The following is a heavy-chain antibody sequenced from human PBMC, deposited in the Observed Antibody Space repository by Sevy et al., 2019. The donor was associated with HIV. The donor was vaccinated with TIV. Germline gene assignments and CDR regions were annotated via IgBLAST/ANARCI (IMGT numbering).Heavy chain of an antibody. D-gene: IGHD5-12*01. J-gene: IGHJ6*02. CDR3: ITDPAYRGYDEEVINYYFYGMDV. CDR1: GFTFSSAW. V-gene: IGHV3-15*01. CDR2: IKSEFNGGAI. Sequence: GGSLRLSCTASGFTFSSAWMSWVRQAPGKGLEWVGRIKSEFNGGAIDYAAPVKGRFTISREDSKNTVYLQMNSLKTEDTAVYYCITDPAYRGYDEEVINYYFYGMDVWGQGTTVTVSS.